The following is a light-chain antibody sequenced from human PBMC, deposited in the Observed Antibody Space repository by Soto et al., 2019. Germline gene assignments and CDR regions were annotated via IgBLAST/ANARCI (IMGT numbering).Light chain of an antibody. J-gene: IGLJ1*01. Sequence: QSALTQPRSVSASPGQSVTISCTGTSSDVGVYNYVSWYQQYPGKAPKIMIYDVSKRPSGVPDRFSGSKSDNTASLTISGLQAEDEADYYCCSYAGSYTFVFGIGTKV. CDR2: DVS. CDR3: CSYAGSYTFV. V-gene: IGLV2-11*01. CDR1: SSDVGVYNY.